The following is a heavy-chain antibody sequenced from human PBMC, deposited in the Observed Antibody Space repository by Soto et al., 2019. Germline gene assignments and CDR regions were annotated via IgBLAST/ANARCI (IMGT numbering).Heavy chain of an antibody. CDR1: GLTVSGKYY. CDR3: ASWHLREHAYDV. D-gene: IGHD4-17*01. CDR2: LYDLDGT. V-gene: IGHV3-53*01. Sequence: DVQLVESGGGLIQPGGSLRLSCAAFGLTVSGKYYMAWVRQAPGKGLEWLSGLYDLDGTYYADSVKGRFITSGDSSKNIVYLPINDLRPDDTAVYYCASWHLREHAYDVLGQGTTVTVSS. J-gene: IGHJ3*01.